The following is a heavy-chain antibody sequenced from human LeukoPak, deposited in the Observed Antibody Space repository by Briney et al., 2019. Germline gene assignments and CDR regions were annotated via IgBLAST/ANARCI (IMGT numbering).Heavy chain of an antibody. CDR2: IDLGDSDT. D-gene: IGHD3-16*01. J-gene: IGHJ3*02. CDR3: ARRVLSDAFDI. Sequence: GESLKISCKTSGYIFTTYWIGWVHQMPGKGLEWMGIIDLGDSDTRYSPSFQGQVTISADKSISTAYLQWSSLKASDTAMYYCARRVLSDAFDIWGQGTMVTVSS. CDR1: GYIFTTYW. V-gene: IGHV5-51*07.